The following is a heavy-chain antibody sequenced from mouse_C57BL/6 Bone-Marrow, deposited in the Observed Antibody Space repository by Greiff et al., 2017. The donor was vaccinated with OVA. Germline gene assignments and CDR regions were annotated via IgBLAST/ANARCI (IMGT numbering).Heavy chain of an antibody. CDR1: GYTFTDYY. CDR3: ARRINNYGSRCWCFDV. J-gene: IGHJ1*03. CDR2: INPKNGGT. V-gene: IGHV1-26*01. D-gene: IGHD1-1*01. Sequence: EVKLQQSGPELVKPGASVKISCKASGYTFTDYYMNWVKQSHGKSLEWIGDINPKNGGTSYNQKFKGKATLTVDKSSSTAYMDVRSLTSEDSAVYYCARRINNYGSRCWCFDVWGTGTTVTVSS.